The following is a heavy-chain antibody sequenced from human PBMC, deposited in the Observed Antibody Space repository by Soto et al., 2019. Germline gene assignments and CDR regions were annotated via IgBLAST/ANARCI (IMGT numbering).Heavy chain of an antibody. CDR3: ARGYGDYPDLFDY. V-gene: IGHV3-33*01. CDR1: GFTFSGYG. Sequence: QVQLVESGGGVVQPGRSLRLSCAASGFTFSGYGMHWVRQAPGKGLEWVAVIWYDGSNKYYADSVKGRFTISRDNSKNTLYLQMNSLRAEDTAVYYCARGYGDYPDLFDYWGQGTLVTVSS. D-gene: IGHD4-17*01. CDR2: IWYDGSNK. J-gene: IGHJ4*02.